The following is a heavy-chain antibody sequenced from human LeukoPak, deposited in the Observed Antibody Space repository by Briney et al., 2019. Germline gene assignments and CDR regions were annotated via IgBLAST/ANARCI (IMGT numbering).Heavy chain of an antibody. J-gene: IGHJ5*01. CDR3: VKASSDYYYDS. V-gene: IGHV3-64D*06. D-gene: IGHD3-22*01. CDR2: ISSKGDST. Sequence: PGGSLRLSCSASGFTFSTYAMHCVRQAPGKGLEYVSAISSKGDSTFYADSVKGRFTISRDNSKNTLYLQMSSLRTEDTAVYYCVKASSDYYYDSWGQGALVTVSS. CDR1: GFTFSTYA.